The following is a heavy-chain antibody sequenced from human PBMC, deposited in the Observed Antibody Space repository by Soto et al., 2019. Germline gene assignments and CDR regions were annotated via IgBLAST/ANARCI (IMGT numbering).Heavy chain of an antibody. CDR3: ARWVGATWGDDAFDI. V-gene: IGHV4-59*01. J-gene: IGHJ3*02. D-gene: IGHD1-26*01. CDR2: IYYSGST. CDR1: GGSISSYY. Sequence: SETLSLTCTVSGGSISSYYWSWIRQPPGKGLEWIGYIYYSGSTNYNPSLKSRVTISVDTSKNQFSLKLSSVTAADTAVYYCARWVGATWGDDAFDIWGQGTMVTVSS.